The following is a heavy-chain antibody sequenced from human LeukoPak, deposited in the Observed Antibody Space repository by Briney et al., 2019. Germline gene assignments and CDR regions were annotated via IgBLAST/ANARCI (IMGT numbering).Heavy chain of an antibody. V-gene: IGHV5-10-1*01. Sequence: GESLKISCKGSGYSFTSYWISWVRQMPGKGLEWMGRIDPSDSYTNYSPSFQGHVTISADKSISTAYLQWSSLKASDTAMYHCARYKVMSPAAIDPWGQGTLVTVSS. CDR1: GYSFTSYW. D-gene: IGHD1-14*01. CDR2: IDPSDSYT. CDR3: ARYKVMSPAAIDP. J-gene: IGHJ5*02.